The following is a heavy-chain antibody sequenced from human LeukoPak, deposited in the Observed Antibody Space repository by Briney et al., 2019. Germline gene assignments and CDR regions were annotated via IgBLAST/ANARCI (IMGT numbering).Heavy chain of an antibody. CDR1: GSTLYTYA. CDR3: ARDGYCSSTSCNWHVTEYNYYYMDV. Sequence: GGSLSLSCEASGSTLYTYATYGVRPTPGKGLEWVSGICGSGGCTYSADSVKGRFTISRDNSKNTLYLQMNSPRAEDTAVYYCARDGYCSSTSCNWHVTEYNYYYMDVWGKGTTVTVSS. D-gene: IGHD2-2*01. V-gene: IGHV3-23*01. J-gene: IGHJ6*03. CDR2: ICGSGGCT.